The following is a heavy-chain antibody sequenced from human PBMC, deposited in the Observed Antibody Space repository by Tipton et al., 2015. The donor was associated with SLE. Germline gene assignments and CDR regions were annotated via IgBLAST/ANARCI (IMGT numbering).Heavy chain of an antibody. Sequence: QVQLVQSGGGLVKPGGSLRLSCEVSGFTFSDYYMNWIRQAPGKGLEWVSYISRGGSTIYYADSVKGRFTISRDNAKNSLYLQMNSLRAEDTAMYYCARDRGPIAAWVQGTVVIVSS. J-gene: IGHJ3*01. CDR1: GFTFSDYY. CDR3: ARDRGPIAA. CDR2: ISRGGSTI. V-gene: IGHV3-11*04. D-gene: IGHD2-21*01.